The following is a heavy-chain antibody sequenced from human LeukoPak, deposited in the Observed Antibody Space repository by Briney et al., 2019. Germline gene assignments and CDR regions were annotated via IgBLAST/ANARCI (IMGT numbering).Heavy chain of an antibody. V-gene: IGHV3-23*01. CDR1: GFTFSSYA. CDR2: ISGSGGST. CDR3: AKVRPYCGGDCYWYFDY. J-gene: IGHJ4*02. D-gene: IGHD2-21*02. Sequence: GGTLRLSCAASGFTFSSYAMSWVRQAPGKGLEWVSAISGSGGSTYYADSVKGRFTISRDNSKNTLYLQMNSLRAEDTAVYYCAKVRPYCGGDCYWYFDYWGQGTLVTVSS.